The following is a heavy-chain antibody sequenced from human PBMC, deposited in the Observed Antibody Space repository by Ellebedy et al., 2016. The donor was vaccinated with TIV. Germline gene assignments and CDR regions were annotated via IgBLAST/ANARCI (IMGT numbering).Heavy chain of an antibody. V-gene: IGHV3-74*01. Sequence: GGSLRLSCAASGFTFSSYWMHWVRQAPGKGLVWVSRINSDGSTTNYADSVKGRFSISRDNAKNTLYLQMNSLRAEDTAVYYCARVPYCSSTTYSGNFDYWGQGTLVTVSS. CDR2: INSDGSTT. CDR3: ARVPYCSSTTYSGNFDY. J-gene: IGHJ4*02. D-gene: IGHD2-2*01. CDR1: GFTFSSYW.